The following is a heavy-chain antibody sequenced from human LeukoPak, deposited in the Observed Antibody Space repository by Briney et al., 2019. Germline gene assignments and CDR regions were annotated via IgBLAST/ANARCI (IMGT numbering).Heavy chain of an antibody. Sequence: PGGSLRLSCAASGFTFSSYAMHWVRQAPGKGLEYVSAISSNGGSTYYANSVKGRFTISRDNSKNTLYLQMGSLRAEDMAVYYCARGGGGNWGVLFDYWGQGTLVTVSS. V-gene: IGHV3-64*01. J-gene: IGHJ4*02. CDR2: ISSNGGST. CDR1: GFTFSSYA. D-gene: IGHD4-23*01. CDR3: ARGGGGNWGVLFDY.